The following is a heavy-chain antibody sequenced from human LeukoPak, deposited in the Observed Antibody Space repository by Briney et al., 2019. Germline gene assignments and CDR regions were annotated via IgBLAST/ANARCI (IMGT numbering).Heavy chain of an antibody. CDR3: ARPNHKDHCSSTTCYRYFDY. J-gene: IGHJ4*02. CDR2: INHSGST. V-gene: IGHV4-34*01. CDR1: GGSFSGYY. D-gene: IGHD2-2*02. Sequence: SETLSLTCAVYGGSFSGYYWSWIRQPPGKGLEWIGEINHSGSTNYNPSLKSRVTISVDTSKNQFSLKLSSVTATDTAVYYCARPNHKDHCSSTTCYRYFDYWGQGTLVTVSS.